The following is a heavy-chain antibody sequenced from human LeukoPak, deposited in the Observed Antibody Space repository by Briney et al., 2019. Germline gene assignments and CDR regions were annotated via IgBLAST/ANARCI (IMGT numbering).Heavy chain of an antibody. CDR1: GGSISSYY. J-gene: IGHJ4*02. CDR2: IYYSGST. D-gene: IGHD2-2*01. Sequence: SETLSLTCTVSGGSISSYYWSWIRQPPGKGLEWIGYIYYSGSTNYNPSLKSRVTISVDTSKNQFSLKLSSVTAADTAVYYCATQTSGCSSTSCSHFDYWGQGTLVTVSS. V-gene: IGHV4-59*12. CDR3: ATQTSGCSSTSCSHFDY.